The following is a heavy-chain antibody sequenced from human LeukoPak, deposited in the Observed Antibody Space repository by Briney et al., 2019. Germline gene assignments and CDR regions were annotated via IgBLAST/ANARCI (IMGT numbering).Heavy chain of an antibody. CDR1: GYTFTSYG. CDR3: ARDLSSSGWYLAPYYYYGMDV. J-gene: IGHJ6*02. CDR2: ISAYNGNT. V-gene: IGHV1-18*01. D-gene: IGHD6-19*01. Sequence: GASVKVSCKASGYTFTSYGISWVRQAPGQGLEWMGWISAYNGNTNYAQKLQGRVTMTTDTSTSTAYMELRSLRSDDTAVYYCARDLSSSGWYLAPYYYYGMDVWGQGTTVTVSS.